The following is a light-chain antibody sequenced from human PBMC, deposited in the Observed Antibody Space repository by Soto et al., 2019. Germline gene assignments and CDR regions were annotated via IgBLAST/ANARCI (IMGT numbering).Light chain of an antibody. CDR3: QQPFRTPPWT. Sequence: DIQLTQSPSSLSAQVGDRVTITCRTSQNRNNCLYWYRQRLGEAPELLIYGASALRGGAATSFSGSGSGTGFTLTISFLQHEDSATYYWQQPFRTPPWTLGQGT. CDR2: GAS. CDR1: QNRNNC. J-gene: IGKJ1*01. V-gene: IGKV1-39*01.